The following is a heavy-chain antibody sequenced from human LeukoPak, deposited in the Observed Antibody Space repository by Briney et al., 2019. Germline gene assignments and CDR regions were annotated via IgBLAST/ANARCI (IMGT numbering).Heavy chain of an antibody. V-gene: IGHV3-15*01. D-gene: IGHD3-10*01. J-gene: IGHJ4*02. CDR2: IKSKTDGGTT. Sequence: PGGSLSLSCVASGFNFNAYGMNWVRQAPGKGLEWVGRIKSKTDGGTTDYAAPVKGRFTISRDDSKNTLYLQMNSLKTEDTAVYYCTTERPTMVRGELHFDYWGQGTLVTVSS. CDR3: TTERPTMVRGELHFDY. CDR1: GFNFNAYG.